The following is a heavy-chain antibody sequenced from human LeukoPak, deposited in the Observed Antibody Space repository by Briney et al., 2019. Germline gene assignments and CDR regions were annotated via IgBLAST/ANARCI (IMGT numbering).Heavy chain of an antibody. V-gene: IGHV3-72*01. J-gene: IGHJ4*02. D-gene: IGHD2-8*01. CDR3: ARAGVRTYFDY. Sequence: GGSLRLSCAVFGFTFSDYYMDWVRQAPGKGLEWVGRTRNKANSYTTEYAASVKGRFTISRDESKDSLYLQMNSLKTEDTALYYCARAGVRTYFDYWGQGTLVTVSS. CDR1: GFTFSDYY. CDR2: TRNKANSYTT.